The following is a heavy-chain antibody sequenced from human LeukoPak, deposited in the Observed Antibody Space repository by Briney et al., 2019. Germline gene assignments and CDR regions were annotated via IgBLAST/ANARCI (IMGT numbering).Heavy chain of an antibody. V-gene: IGHV4-34*01. J-gene: IGHJ5*02. D-gene: IGHD3-10*01. CDR2: INHSGST. Sequence: SETLSLTCAVYGGSFSGYYWSWIRQPPGKGLEWIGEINHSGSTNYNPSLKSRVTISVDTSKNQFSLKLSSVTAADTAVYYCARVKYYYGSGSYYTTNWFDPWGQGTLVTVSS. CDR3: ARVKYYYGSGSYYTTNWFDP. CDR1: GGSFSGYY.